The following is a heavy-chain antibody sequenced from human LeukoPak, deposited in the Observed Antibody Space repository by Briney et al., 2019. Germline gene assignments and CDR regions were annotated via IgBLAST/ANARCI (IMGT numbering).Heavy chain of an antibody. CDR3: ARSRGSGSPGVSY. Sequence: PSETLSLTCTVSGGSISSYYWSWIRQPPGEGLEWIGYIYYSGSTNYNPSLKSRVTISVDTSKNQFSLKLGSVTAVDTAVYYCARSRGSGSPGVSYWGQGTLVTVSS. V-gene: IGHV4-59*01. D-gene: IGHD3-10*01. CDR1: GGSISSYY. CDR2: IYYSGST. J-gene: IGHJ4*02.